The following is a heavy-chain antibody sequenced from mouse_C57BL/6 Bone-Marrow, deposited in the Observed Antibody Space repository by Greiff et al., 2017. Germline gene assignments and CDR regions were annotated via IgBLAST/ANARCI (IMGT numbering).Heavy chain of an antibody. J-gene: IGHJ3*01. CDR1: GFTFSSYG. CDR2: ISSGGSYT. D-gene: IGHD3-3*01. Sequence: EVKLMESGGDLVKPGGSLKLSCAASGFTFSSYGMSWVRQTPDKRLEWVATISSGGSYTYYPDRVKGRFTISRDNAKNTLYLQMSSLKSEDTAMYYCARHGGPAWFAYWGQGTLVTVSA. V-gene: IGHV5-6*02. CDR3: ARHGGPAWFAY.